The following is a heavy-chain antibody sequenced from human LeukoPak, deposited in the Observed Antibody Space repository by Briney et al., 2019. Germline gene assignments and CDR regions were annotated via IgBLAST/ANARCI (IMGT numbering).Heavy chain of an antibody. CDR1: GFTFSGYG. CDR3: AKDQGIAAAPYWYFDL. J-gene: IGHJ2*01. Sequence: PGGSLRLSCAASGFTFSGYGMNWVRQAPGKGLQWVSSISSSSTYIYYADSVKGRFTISRDNSKNTLYLQMNSLRAEDTAVYYCAKDQGIAAAPYWYFDLWGRGTLVTVSS. D-gene: IGHD6-13*01. V-gene: IGHV3-21*04. CDR2: ISSSSTYI.